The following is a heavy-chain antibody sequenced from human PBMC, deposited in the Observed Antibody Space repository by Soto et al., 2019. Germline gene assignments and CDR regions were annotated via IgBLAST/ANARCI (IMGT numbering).Heavy chain of an antibody. CDR2: IYHSGST. J-gene: IGHJ5*02. CDR3: ARKGRYGSGSSWFDP. CDR1: GGSISSSNW. V-gene: IGHV4-4*02. D-gene: IGHD3-10*01. Sequence: QVQLQESGPGLVKPSGTLSLTCAVSGGSISSSNWWSWVRQPPGKGLEWIGEIYHSGSTNYNPSLKCRVTIPVDKSKNQFSLKLSSVTAADTAVYYCARKGRYGSGSSWFDPWGQGTLVTVSS.